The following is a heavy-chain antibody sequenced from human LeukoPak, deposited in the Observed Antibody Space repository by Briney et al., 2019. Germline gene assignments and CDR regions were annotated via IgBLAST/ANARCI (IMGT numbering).Heavy chain of an antibody. D-gene: IGHD3-3*01. V-gene: IGHV4-30-2*01. CDR1: GGSISSGGYS. CDR2: IYHSGST. J-gene: IGHJ6*02. CDR3: ARAPTIFAGMDV. Sequence: SQTLSLTCAVSGGSISSGGYSWRWIRQPPGKGLEWIGYIYHSGSTYYNPSLKSRVTISVDRSKNQFSLKLSSVTAADTAVYYCARAPTIFAGMDVWGQGTTVTVSS.